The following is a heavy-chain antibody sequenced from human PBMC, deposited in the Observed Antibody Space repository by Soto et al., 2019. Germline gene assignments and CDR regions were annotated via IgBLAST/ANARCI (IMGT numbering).Heavy chain of an antibody. V-gene: IGHV3-23*01. CDR2: ISGSGGST. CDR1: GFTFSSYA. D-gene: IGHD1-26*01. J-gene: IGHJ4*02. CDR3: AKGMSGSYYSFDY. Sequence: GGSLRLSCAAPGFTFSSYAMSWVRQAPGKGLEWVSAISGSGGSTYYADSVKGRFTISRDNSKNTLYLQMNSLRAEDTAVYYCAKGMSGSYYSFDYWGQGTLVTVSS.